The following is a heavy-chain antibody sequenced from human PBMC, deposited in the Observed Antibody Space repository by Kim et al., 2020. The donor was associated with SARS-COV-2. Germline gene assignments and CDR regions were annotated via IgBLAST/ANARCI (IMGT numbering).Heavy chain of an antibody. D-gene: IGHD2-2*01. CDR2: INPSGGST. J-gene: IGHJ6*02. CDR1: GYTFTSYY. Sequence: ASVKVSCKASGYTFTSYYMHWVREAPGQGLEWMGIINPSGGSTSYAQKFQGRVTMTRDTSTSTVYMELSSLRSEDTAVYYCASLLYCSSTSCIPRWGMDVWGQGTTVTVSS. CDR3: ASLLYCSSTSCIPRWGMDV. V-gene: IGHV1-46*01.